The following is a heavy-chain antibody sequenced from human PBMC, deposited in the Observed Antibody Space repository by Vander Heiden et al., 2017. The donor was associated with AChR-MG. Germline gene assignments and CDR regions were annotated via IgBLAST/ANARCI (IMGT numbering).Heavy chain of an antibody. CDR2: INRSGGA. V-gene: IGHV4-34*01. Sequence: QVQLHQWGAGLVKPSETLSLTCALSGGSFSGYCWSWIRQTPGKGLEWIGEINRSGGANYSPSPSLKSRASMSLDMSENQFSLKLTSVGAADTGTYYCARSRQRMPRTFDYCGQGTLVTVS. D-gene: IGHD2-2*01. J-gene: IGHJ4*02. CDR3: ARSRQRMPRTFDY. CDR1: GGSFSGYC.